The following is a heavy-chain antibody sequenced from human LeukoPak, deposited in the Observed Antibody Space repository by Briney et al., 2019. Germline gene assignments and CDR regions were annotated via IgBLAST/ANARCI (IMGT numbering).Heavy chain of an antibody. CDR1: GFTFSSYA. CDR2: ISGSGGST. J-gene: IGHJ6*02. V-gene: IGHV3-23*01. CDR3: AKFSQEAYYYYGMDV. Sequence: SGGSLRLSCAASGFTFSSYAMSWVRQAPGKGLEWVSAISGSGGSTYYADSVKGRFTISRDNSKNTLYLQMNSLRAEDTAVYYCAKFSQEAYYYYGMDVWGQGTTVTVSS.